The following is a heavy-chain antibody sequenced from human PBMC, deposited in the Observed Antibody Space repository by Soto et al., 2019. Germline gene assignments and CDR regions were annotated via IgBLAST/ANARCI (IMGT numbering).Heavy chain of an antibody. J-gene: IGHJ6*02. D-gene: IGHD3-10*02. Sequence: EVQLVESGGDLVQPGRSLRLSXXXXXXXXRDXXMHWVRQVPGGGLKWVSGMYASGDVGYADSVRGRFTMSRDVAKNSLYLQMNRLTTEDTXLYYCVKDNLSGGADVWGRGTTVAVSS. CDR3: VKDNLSGGADV. CDR2: MYASGDV. CDR1: XXXXRDXX. V-gene: IGHV3-9*01.